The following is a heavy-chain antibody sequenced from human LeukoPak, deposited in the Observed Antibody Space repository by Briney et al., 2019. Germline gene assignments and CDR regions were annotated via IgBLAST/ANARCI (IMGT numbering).Heavy chain of an antibody. V-gene: IGHV3-7*04. J-gene: IGHJ4*02. CDR3: ARPFGSGTYYQLDL. CDR2: IKGDGSDK. D-gene: IGHD3-10*01. CDR1: GFALSTYW. Sequence: PGGSLRLSCAASGFALSTYWMSWVRQAPGKGLEWVANIKGDGSDKYYLDSLKGRFTVSRDNAKNSLYLQLNSLRADDTAVYYCARPFGSGTYYQLDLWGQGTLVTVSS.